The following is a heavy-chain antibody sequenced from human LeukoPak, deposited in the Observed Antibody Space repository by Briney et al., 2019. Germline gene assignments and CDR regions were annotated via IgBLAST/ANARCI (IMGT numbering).Heavy chain of an antibody. CDR3: ARERGDYYGSGSYYKAYYYGMDV. D-gene: IGHD3-10*01. Sequence: SQNLSRTGTVSGGSISSGDYYWSWIRQPPGKGLELIGYIYYSGSTYYNPSLKSRVTISVDTSKNQFSLKLSSVTAADTAVYYCARERGDYYGSGSYYKAYYYGMDVWGQGTTVTVSS. CDR1: GGSISSGDYY. J-gene: IGHJ6*02. CDR2: IYYSGST. V-gene: IGHV4-30-4*01.